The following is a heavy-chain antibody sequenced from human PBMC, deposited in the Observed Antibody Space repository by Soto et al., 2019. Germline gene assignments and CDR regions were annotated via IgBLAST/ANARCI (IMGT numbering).Heavy chain of an antibody. CDR2: MNPNSGNT. V-gene: IGHV1-8*01. CDR3: ARGLVVLAATHPSVPFYP. J-gene: IGHJ5*02. D-gene: IGHD2-15*01. Sequence: ASVKVSCKASGYTFTSYDINWVRQATGQGLEWMGWMNPNSGNTGYAQKFQGRVTMTRNTSISTAYMELSSLRSEDTAVYYCARGLVVLAATHPSVPFYPWGQGTLDPVSA. CDR1: GYTFTSYD.